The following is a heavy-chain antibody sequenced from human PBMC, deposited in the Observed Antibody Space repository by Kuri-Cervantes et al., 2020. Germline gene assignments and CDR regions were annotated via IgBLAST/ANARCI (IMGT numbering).Heavy chain of an antibody. V-gene: IGHV4-30-2*05. Sequence: LRLSCAVSGGSISSGGYSWSWIRQPPGKGLEWIGYIYHSGSTYYNPSLKSRVTISVDTSKNQFSLKLSSVTAADTAVYYCARDPLEMATIGYAFDIWGQGTMVTVSS. CDR1: GGSISSGGYS. D-gene: IGHD5-24*01. CDR3: ARDPLEMATIGYAFDI. J-gene: IGHJ3*02. CDR2: IYHSGST.